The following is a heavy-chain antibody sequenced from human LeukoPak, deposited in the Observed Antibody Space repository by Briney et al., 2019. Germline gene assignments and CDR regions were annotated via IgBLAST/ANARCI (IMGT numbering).Heavy chain of an antibody. J-gene: IGHJ4*02. CDR3: AKGDVDSPMNFYH. D-gene: IGHD5-18*01. CDR2: INWDGGST. Sequence: PGGSLRLSCAASGFMFDDYTVHWVRQAPGKGLEWVSLINWDGGSTYYAGSVKGRFTISRDNSKNSLYLQMNSLRTEDTALYYCAKGDVDSPMNFYHWGQGTLVTVSS. V-gene: IGHV3-43*01. CDR1: GFMFDDYT.